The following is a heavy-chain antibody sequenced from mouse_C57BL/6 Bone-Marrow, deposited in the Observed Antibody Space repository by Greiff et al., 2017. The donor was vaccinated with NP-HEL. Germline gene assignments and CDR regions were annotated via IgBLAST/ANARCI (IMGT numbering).Heavy chain of an antibody. D-gene: IGHD3-3*01. Sequence: VKLQESGAELVRPGASVKLSCKASGYTFTDYYINWVKQRPGQGLEWIARIYPGSGNTYYNEKFKGKATLTAEKSSSTAYMQHSSLTSEDSAVYFCARSGTAGDFDYWGQGTTLTVSS. V-gene: IGHV1-76*01. CDR3: ARSGTAGDFDY. CDR1: GYTFTDYY. J-gene: IGHJ2*01. CDR2: IYPGSGNT.